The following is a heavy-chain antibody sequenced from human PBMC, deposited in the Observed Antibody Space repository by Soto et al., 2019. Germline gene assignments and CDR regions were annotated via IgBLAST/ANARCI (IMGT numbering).Heavy chain of an antibody. D-gene: IGHD3-3*02. Sequence: EVQLVESGGGLVQPGGSLILSCAASGFTFSSYSMHWVRQAPGKGLEWVSSISSGSTYMYYADSVKGRFTISRDNAKNSLYLQMNSLRAEDTAVYYCARGPRHIFGLIIYFDYWGQGTLVTVSS. V-gene: IGHV3-21*01. CDR2: ISSGSTYM. J-gene: IGHJ4*02. CDR1: GFTFSSYS. CDR3: ARGPRHIFGLIIYFDY.